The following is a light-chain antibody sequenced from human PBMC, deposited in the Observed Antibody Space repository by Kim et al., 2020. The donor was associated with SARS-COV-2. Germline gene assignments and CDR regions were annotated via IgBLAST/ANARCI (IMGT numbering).Light chain of an antibody. CDR3: SSYAGSNIGV. Sequence: GQSVTISCTGTSSDIGNYKFGSWYPLHPSKVPKLIIVEVYELPTGVPYRFSGPKSGNTASLTVSGLQPEDEGDDYGSSYAGSNIGVSGTGTKVTFL. CDR1: SSDIGNYKF. J-gene: IGLJ1*01. V-gene: IGLV2-8*01. CDR2: EVY.